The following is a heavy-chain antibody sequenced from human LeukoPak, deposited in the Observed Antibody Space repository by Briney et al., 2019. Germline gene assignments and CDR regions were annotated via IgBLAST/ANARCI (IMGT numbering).Heavy chain of an antibody. CDR1: GFTFSSYG. Sequence: GRSLRLSCAASGFTFSSYGMHWVRQAPGKGLEWVAVISYDGSNKYYADSVKGRFTLSRDNSKNTLYLQMNSLRAEDTAVYYCAKDSRPYTYYDILTGGYFDYWGQGTLVTVSS. D-gene: IGHD3-9*01. CDR2: ISYDGSNK. J-gene: IGHJ4*02. V-gene: IGHV3-30*18. CDR3: AKDSRPYTYYDILTGGYFDY.